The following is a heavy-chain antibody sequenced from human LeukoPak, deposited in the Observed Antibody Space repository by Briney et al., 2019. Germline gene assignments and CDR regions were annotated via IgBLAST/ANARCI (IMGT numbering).Heavy chain of an antibody. CDR3: VRERKQWLGGMDV. CDR2: IWYDGSNK. J-gene: IGHJ6*02. CDR1: GFTFSSYG. D-gene: IGHD6-19*01. Sequence: GGSLRLSCAASGFTFSSYGMHGVRQAPGKGLEWVAVIWYDGSNKYYADSVKGRFTISRDNAKNSLSLQMNSLRAEDTAVYYCVRERKQWLGGMDVWGQGTTVTVSS. V-gene: IGHV3-33*01.